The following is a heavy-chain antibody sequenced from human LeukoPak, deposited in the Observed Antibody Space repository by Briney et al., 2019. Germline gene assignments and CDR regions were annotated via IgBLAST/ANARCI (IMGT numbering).Heavy chain of an antibody. J-gene: IGHJ4*02. V-gene: IGHV1-2*02. CDR2: INPNSGGT. Sequence: ASVKVSCKASGYTFTGYYMHWVRQAPGQGLEWMGWINPNSGGTNYAQKFQGRVTMTRDTSISTANMELSRLTSDDTGVYYCAKDFTQDYGDYAPFDYWGQGTLVTVSS. D-gene: IGHD4-17*01. CDR1: GYTFTGYY. CDR3: AKDFTQDYGDYAPFDY.